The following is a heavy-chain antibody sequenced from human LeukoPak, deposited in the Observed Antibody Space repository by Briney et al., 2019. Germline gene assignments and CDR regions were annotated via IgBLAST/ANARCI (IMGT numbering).Heavy chain of an antibody. CDR2: TSSDLNVK. V-gene: IGHV3-30-3*01. Sequence: TGGSLRLSCAASGFTFRNYVIHWVRQAPGKGLEWVAVTSSDLNVKLYADSVKGRFTISRDNSKNSLYLQMNSLRTEDTALYYCARDNEAWYFDLWGRGTPVTVSS. CDR1: GFTFRNYV. J-gene: IGHJ2*01. D-gene: IGHD1-1*01. CDR3: ARDNEAWYFDL.